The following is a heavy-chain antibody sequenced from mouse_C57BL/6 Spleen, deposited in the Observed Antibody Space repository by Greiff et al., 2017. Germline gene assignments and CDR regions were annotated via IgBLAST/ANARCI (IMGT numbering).Heavy chain of an antibody. V-gene: IGHV14-3*01. D-gene: IGHD1-1*01. Sequence: VQLQQSVAELVRPGASVKLSCTASGFNIKNTYMPWVKQRPEQGLEWIGRIDPATGNTKYAPKFQGKATITAVTSSNTAYLQLSSLTSEDTAIYYCASGDYYGGSYYWYFDVWGTGTTGTVSS. CDR3: ASGDYYGGSYYWYFDV. J-gene: IGHJ1*03. CDR2: IDPATGNT. CDR1: GFNIKNTY.